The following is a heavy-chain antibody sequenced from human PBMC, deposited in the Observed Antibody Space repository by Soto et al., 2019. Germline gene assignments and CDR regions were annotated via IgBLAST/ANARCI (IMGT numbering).Heavy chain of an antibody. J-gene: IGHJ5*01. CDR2: ITNSGST. V-gene: IGHV4-34*01. CDR3: ARGRTAIAKRWFDS. D-gene: IGHD5-18*01. Sequence: PSETLSLTCSFFVLSFIDSYCSWIRQSPEKGLEWIGEITNSGSTYYNPSLKSRVTISGDTSKNQFSLEVRSVTAADTAVYFCARGRTAIAKRWFDSWRQGNMVTVSS. CDR1: VLSFIDSY.